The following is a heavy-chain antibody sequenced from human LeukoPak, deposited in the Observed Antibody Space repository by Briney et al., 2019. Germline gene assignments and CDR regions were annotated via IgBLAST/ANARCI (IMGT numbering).Heavy chain of an antibody. Sequence: GGSLRLSCAASGFTFSSYAMSWVRQAPGKGLEWVSSIGGSGAGTYYADTVKGRFTNSRDNSKNTLYLQMDRLRAEDTAIYFCARTSSNFDYWGQGTLVTVS. V-gene: IGHV3-23*01. CDR2: IGGSGAGT. D-gene: IGHD6-6*01. CDR1: GFTFSSYA. J-gene: IGHJ4*02. CDR3: ARTSSNFDY.